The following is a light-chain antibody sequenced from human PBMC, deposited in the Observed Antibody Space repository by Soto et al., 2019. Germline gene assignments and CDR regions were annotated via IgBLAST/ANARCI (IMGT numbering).Light chain of an antibody. J-gene: IGKJ5*01. CDR3: QQYGDSPRT. CDR1: QSVSSSY. Sequence: EIVLAQPPGTLSLSPGERATLSCRASQSVSSSYLAWYQQKPGQAPRLLIYGASTRATGIPARFSGSGSGTEFTLTISSLQSEDFAVYYCQQYGDSPRTFGQGTRLEIK. V-gene: IGKV3-20*01. CDR2: GAS.